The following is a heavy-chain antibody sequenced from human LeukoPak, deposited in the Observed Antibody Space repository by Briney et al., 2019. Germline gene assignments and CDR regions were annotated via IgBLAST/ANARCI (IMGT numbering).Heavy chain of an antibody. CDR2: ISSSGSTI. CDR1: GFTFSSYG. CDR3: ARSPYSTIQH. V-gene: IGHV3-48*04. J-gene: IGHJ1*01. Sequence: PGGSLRLSCSASGFTFSSYGMHWVRQAPGKGLEWVSYISSSGSTIYYADSVKGRFTISRDNAKNSLYLQMNSLRAEDTAVYYCARSPYSTIQHWGQGTLVTVSS. D-gene: IGHD6-13*01.